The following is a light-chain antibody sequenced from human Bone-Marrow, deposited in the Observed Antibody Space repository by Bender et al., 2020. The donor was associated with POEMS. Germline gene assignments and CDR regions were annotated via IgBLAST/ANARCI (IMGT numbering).Light chain of an antibody. CDR2: DVT. Sequence: QSALTQPASVSGSPGQSITISCTETSSDVGGYKYVSWYQHHPGNAPKLIIYDVTNRPSGVSHRFSGSKSGNTASLTISGLQAEDEADYYCSSYTSSTTLGVFGTGTKVTVL. CDR3: SSYTSSTTLGV. J-gene: IGLJ1*01. V-gene: IGLV2-14*03. CDR1: SSDVGGYKY.